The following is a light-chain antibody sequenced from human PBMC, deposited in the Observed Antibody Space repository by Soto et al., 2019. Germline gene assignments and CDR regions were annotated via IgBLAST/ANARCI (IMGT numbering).Light chain of an antibody. CDR3: QHSYSTPWT. J-gene: IGKJ1*01. Sequence: DIQMTQSPSSLSGSAGERVTITCRASQSISGYLNWYQQKPGKAPKVLMYGTSILQTGVSSRFSGSGSVTDFTLTINSLQPEDFATYYCQHSYSTPWTFGQGTKVEIK. CDR1: QSISGY. CDR2: GTS. V-gene: IGKV1-39*01.